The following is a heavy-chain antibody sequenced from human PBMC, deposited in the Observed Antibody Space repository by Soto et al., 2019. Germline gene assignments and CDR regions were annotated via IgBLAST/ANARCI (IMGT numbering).Heavy chain of an antibody. V-gene: IGHV4-34*01. D-gene: IGHD3-22*01. CDR3: ARATYYYDSSGFRWYFDY. CDR1: GGSFSGYY. Sequence: SETLSLTCAVYGGSFSGYYWSWIRQPPGKGLEWIGEINHSGSTNYNPSLKSRVTISVDTSKNQFSLKLSSVTAADTAVYYCARATYYYDSSGFRWYFDYWGQGTLVTVSS. CDR2: INHSGST. J-gene: IGHJ4*02.